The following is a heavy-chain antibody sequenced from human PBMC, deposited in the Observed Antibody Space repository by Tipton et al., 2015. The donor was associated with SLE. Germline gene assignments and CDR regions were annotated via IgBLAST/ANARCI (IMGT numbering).Heavy chain of an antibody. J-gene: IGHJ3*02. Sequence: AVSGFTFSSYGMNWVRQAPGKGLEWVSYISSSGSTIYYADSVKGRFTISRDNAKNSLYLQMNSLRAEDTAVYYCARDHIVVDGAFDIWGQGTMVTVSS. CDR1: GFTFSSYG. V-gene: IGHV3-48*03. D-gene: IGHD3-22*01. CDR3: ARDHIVVDGAFDI. CDR2: ISSSGSTI.